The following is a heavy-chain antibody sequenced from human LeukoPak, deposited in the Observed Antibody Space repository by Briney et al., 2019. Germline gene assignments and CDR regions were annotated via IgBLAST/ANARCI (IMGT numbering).Heavy chain of an antibody. CDR2: IYYSGST. Sequence: SETLSLTCTVSGGSISSYYWSWIRQPPGKGLEWIGYIYYSGSTNYNPPLKSRVTISVDTSKNQFSLKLSSVTAADTAVYYCARRRASSGAPFDYWGQGTLVTVSS. CDR3: ARRRASSGAPFDY. D-gene: IGHD5-24*01. CDR1: GGSISSYY. J-gene: IGHJ4*02. V-gene: IGHV4-59*08.